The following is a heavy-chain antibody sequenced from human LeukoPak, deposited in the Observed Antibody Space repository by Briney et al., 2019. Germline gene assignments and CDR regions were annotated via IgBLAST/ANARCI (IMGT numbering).Heavy chain of an antibody. CDR2: ISGSGGST. Sequence: GGSLRLSCAASGFTFSSYAMSWVRQAPGNGLEWVSAISGSGGSTYYADSVKGRFTISRDNSKNTLYLQMNSLRAEDTAVYYCAKDRDYVWGSYRPTTPFDYWGQGTLVTVSS. D-gene: IGHD3-16*02. CDR3: AKDRDYVWGSYRPTTPFDY. CDR1: GFTFSSYA. V-gene: IGHV3-23*01. J-gene: IGHJ4*02.